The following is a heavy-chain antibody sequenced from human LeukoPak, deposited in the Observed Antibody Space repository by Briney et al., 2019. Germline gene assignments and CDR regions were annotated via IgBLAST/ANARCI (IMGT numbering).Heavy chain of an antibody. V-gene: IGHV7-4-1*02. D-gene: IGHD3-3*01. Sequence: ASVKVSCKASGYTFTSYAMNWVRQAPGQGLEWMGWINTNTGNPTYAQGFTGRFVFSLDTSVSTAYLQISSLKAEDTAVYYCAREGLYDFWSGYPLGYWGQGTLVTVSS. CDR1: GYTFTSYA. J-gene: IGHJ4*02. CDR3: AREGLYDFWSGYPLGY. CDR2: INTNTGNP.